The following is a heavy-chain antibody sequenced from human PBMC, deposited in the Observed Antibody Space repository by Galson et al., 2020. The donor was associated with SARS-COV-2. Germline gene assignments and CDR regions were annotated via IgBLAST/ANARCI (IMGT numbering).Heavy chain of an antibody. CDR2: ISWNSGSI. V-gene: IGHV3-9*01. CDR1: GFTFDDYA. Sequence: SLQIYCAASGFTFDDYAMHWVRQAPGKGLEWVSGISWNSGSIGYADSVKGRFTLSRDNAKNSLYLQMNSLRAEDTALHYCAKALDGGIAVARPGVLDDWGQGTLVTVSS. D-gene: IGHD6-13*01. CDR3: AKALDGGIAVARPGVLDD. J-gene: IGHJ4*02.